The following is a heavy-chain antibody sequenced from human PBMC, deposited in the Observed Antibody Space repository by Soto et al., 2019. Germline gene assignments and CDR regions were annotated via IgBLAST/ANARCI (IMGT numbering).Heavy chain of an antibody. CDR1: GYTFTSYG. Sequence: GASVKVSCKASGYTFTSYGISWVRQAPGQGLEWMGWISAYNGNTNYAQKLQGRVTMTTDTSTSTAYMELRSLRSDDTAVYYCARGSLFTVRYYYGMDVWGQGTTVTVSS. CDR3: ARGSLFTVRYYYGMDV. V-gene: IGHV1-18*04. D-gene: IGHD4-17*01. CDR2: ISAYNGNT. J-gene: IGHJ6*02.